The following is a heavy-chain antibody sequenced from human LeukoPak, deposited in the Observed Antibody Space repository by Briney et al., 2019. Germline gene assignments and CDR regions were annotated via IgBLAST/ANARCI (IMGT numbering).Heavy chain of an antibody. Sequence: GGSLRLSCAASGFTFSNYGMHWVRQAPGKGLEWVSYISSSSSTIYYADSVKGQFTISRDNAKNSLYLQMNSLRAEDTAVYYCARDYSSSWPLNWFDPWGQGTLVTVSS. J-gene: IGHJ5*02. CDR1: GFTFSNYG. CDR3: ARDYSSSWPLNWFDP. D-gene: IGHD6-13*01. V-gene: IGHV3-48*04. CDR2: ISSSSSTI.